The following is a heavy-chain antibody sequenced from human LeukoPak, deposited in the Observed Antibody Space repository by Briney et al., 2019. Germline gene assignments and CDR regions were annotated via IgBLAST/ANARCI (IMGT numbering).Heavy chain of an antibody. CDR3: ARGRYFDWLLKPYYYYYMDV. D-gene: IGHD3-9*01. CDR1: GGSISSSSYY. V-gene: IGHV4-39*07. CDR2: IYYSGST. J-gene: IGHJ6*03. Sequence: SETLSLTCTVSGGSISSSSYYWGWIRQPPGKGLEWIGSIYYSGSTYYNPSLKSRVTISVDMSKNQFSLKMSSVTAADTAVYYCARGRYFDWLLKPYYYYYMDVWGKGTTVTVSS.